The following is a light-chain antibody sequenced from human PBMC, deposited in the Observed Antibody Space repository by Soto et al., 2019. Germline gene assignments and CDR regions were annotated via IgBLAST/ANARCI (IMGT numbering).Light chain of an antibody. Sequence: DIQMTQSPSTLSASVGDRVTITCRASQSISAWLAWYQQKPGKAPKLLIYKASSLESGVPSRFSGSGSGTEFTLTISSLQPDDFATYYCQQYNSYPYTFGQGTKLEIK. CDR2: KAS. CDR3: QQYNSYPYT. V-gene: IGKV1-5*03. J-gene: IGKJ2*01. CDR1: QSISAW.